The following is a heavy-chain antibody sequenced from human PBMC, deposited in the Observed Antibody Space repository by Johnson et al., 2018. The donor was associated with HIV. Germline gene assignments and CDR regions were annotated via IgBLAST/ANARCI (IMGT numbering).Heavy chain of an antibody. CDR2: ISYDGSSK. D-gene: IGHD3-22*01. V-gene: IGHV3-30*04. Sequence: QVQLVESGGGVVQPGRSLRLSCAASGFTFSSYAMHWVRQAPGKGLEWVAVISYDGSSKYYADSVKGRFPISRDNSKTTLYLQMNSLRAEDTAVYYCARGKYYYDSSGYYGPKTNNGAFDIWGQGTMVTVSS. CDR1: GFTFSSYA. J-gene: IGHJ3*02. CDR3: ARGKYYYDSSGYYGPKTNNGAFDI.